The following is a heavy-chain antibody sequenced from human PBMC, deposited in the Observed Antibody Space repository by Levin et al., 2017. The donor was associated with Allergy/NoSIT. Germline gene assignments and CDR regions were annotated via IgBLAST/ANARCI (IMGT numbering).Heavy chain of an antibody. CDR2: IRSKAYGGTT. CDR3: TRDRLLLWFREPDAFDI. Sequence: GGSLRLSCTASGFTFGDYAMSWFRQAPGKGLEWVGFIRSKAYGGTTEYAASVKGRFTISRDDSKSIAYLQMNSLKTEDTAVYYCTRDRLLLWFREPDAFDIWGQGTMITVSS. CDR1: GFTFGDYA. J-gene: IGHJ3*02. V-gene: IGHV3-49*03. D-gene: IGHD3-10*01.